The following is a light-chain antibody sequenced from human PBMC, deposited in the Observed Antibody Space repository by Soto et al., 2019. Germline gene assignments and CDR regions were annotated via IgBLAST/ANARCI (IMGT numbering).Light chain of an antibody. V-gene: IGKV3-15*01. CDR3: QQDNSSPDP. J-gene: IGKJ5*01. Sequence: EIVITQSPGTLSVSPGERATLFCRARQSVRSSLAWYQQKPVQAPRLFIYDASTRATGIPARFSGSGSGTEFTLTISSLQSEDFAIECLQQDNSSPDPFGQGTRLEIK. CDR1: QSVRSS. CDR2: DAS.